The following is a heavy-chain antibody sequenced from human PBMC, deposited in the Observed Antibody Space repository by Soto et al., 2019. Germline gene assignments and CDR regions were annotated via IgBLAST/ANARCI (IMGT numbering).Heavy chain of an antibody. CDR2: IWYDGSNK. CDR1: GFTFSSYG. J-gene: IGHJ6*02. Sequence: PGGSLRLSCAASGFTFSSYGMHWVRQAPGKGLEWVAVIWYDGSNKYYADSVKGRFTISRDNSKNTLYLQMNSLRAEDTAVYYCARDGDSSGYYSNYYYYGMDVWGQGTTVTV. CDR3: ARDGDSSGYYSNYYYYGMDV. V-gene: IGHV3-33*01. D-gene: IGHD3-22*01.